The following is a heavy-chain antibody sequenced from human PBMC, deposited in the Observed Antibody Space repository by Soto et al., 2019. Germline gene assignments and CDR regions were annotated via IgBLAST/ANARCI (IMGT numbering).Heavy chain of an antibody. CDR3: ARLARYYYDSSGYSYYYYYGMDV. V-gene: IGHV3-48*02. CDR2: ISSSSSTI. Sequence: GGSLRLSCAASGFTFSSYSMNWVRQAPGKGLEWVSYISSSSSTIYYADSVKGRFTISRDNAKNSLYLQMNSLRDEDTAVYYCARLARYYYDSSGYSYYYYYGMDVWGQGTTVTVYS. D-gene: IGHD3-22*01. CDR1: GFTFSSYS. J-gene: IGHJ6*02.